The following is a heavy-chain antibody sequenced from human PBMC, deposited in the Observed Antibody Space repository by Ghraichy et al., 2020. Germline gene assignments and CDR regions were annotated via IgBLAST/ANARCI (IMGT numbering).Heavy chain of an antibody. CDR3: ARVGQELATVFDY. CDR2: IGPIFGTR. J-gene: IGHJ4*02. V-gene: IGHV1-69*13. CDR1: GVTFSNNA. D-gene: IGHD5-24*01. Sequence: SVKVSCKASGVTFSNNAFSWVRQAPGQGLEWMGGIGPIFGTRNYAQKFQGRVTITADESTSTVYMEVRSLRSEDPAVYLCARVGQELATVFDYWGQGTLVTVSS.